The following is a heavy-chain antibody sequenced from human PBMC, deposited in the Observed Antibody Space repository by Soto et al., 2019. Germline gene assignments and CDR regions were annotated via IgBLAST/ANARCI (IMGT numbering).Heavy chain of an antibody. CDR3: AIVGATTNAFDI. CDR1: GYTFTSYG. V-gene: IGHV1-18*01. CDR2: ISAYNGST. D-gene: IGHD1-26*01. J-gene: IGHJ3*02. Sequence: ASVKVSCKASGYTFTSYGISWVRQAPGQGLEWMGWISAYNGSTSYAQKFQGRVTMTRDTSTSTVYMELSSLRSEDTAVYYCAIVGATTNAFDIWGQGTMVTVSS.